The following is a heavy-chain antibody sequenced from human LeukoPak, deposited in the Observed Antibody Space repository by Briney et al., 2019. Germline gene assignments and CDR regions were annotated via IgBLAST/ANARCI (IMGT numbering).Heavy chain of an antibody. Sequence: VESLNISWMGSGYRFTTYWIDWVRQVPGKGLEWMGLIQPADSQTRYNPSFQGQVTLSDDKSINTAYLQWSSLRPSDTAIYYCARRLRTGGFDIWGQGTEVTVSS. D-gene: IGHD1-26*01. CDR3: ARRLRTGGFDI. CDR2: IQPADSQT. J-gene: IGHJ3*02. V-gene: IGHV5-51*01. CDR1: GYRFTTYW.